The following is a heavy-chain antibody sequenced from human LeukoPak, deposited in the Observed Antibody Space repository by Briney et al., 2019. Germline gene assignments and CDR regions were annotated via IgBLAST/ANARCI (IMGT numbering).Heavy chain of an antibody. D-gene: IGHD1-26*01. J-gene: IGHJ4*02. CDR3: AKSDGSSTTPFDY. CDR2: ISSSSSYI. CDR1: GFTFSSYS. V-gene: IGHV3-21*04. Sequence: PGGSLRLSCAASGFTFSSYSMNWVRQAPGKGLEWVSSISSSSSYIYYADSVKGRFTISRDNSKNTLYLQMNSLRAEDTAVYYCAKSDGSSTTPFDYWGQGTLVTVSS.